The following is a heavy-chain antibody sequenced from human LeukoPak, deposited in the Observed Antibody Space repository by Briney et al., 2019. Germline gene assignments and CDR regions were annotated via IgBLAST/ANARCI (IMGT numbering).Heavy chain of an antibody. Sequence: GGSLRLSCAASGFTFSDYYMSWIRQAPGQGLEWVSYISSSSSYTNYADSVKGRFTISRDNAKNSLYLQMNSLRAEDTAVYYCASRGGYEPFDYWGQGTLVTVS. V-gene: IGHV3-11*06. CDR3: ASRGGYEPFDY. CDR2: ISSSSSYT. D-gene: IGHD3-16*01. J-gene: IGHJ4*02. CDR1: GFTFSDYY.